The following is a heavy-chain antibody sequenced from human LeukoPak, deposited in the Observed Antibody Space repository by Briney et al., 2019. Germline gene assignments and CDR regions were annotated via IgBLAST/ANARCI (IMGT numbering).Heavy chain of an antibody. D-gene: IGHD3-3*01. Sequence: GGSLRLSCAASGFTFSSYDIHWVRQAPGKGLEWVAFIRYDGSNKYYADSVKGRFTISRDNSKNTLYLQMNSLRAEDTAVYYCAKIRFLGAFDIWGQGTMVTVSS. CDR2: IRYDGSNK. J-gene: IGHJ3*02. CDR3: AKIRFLGAFDI. CDR1: GFTFSSYD. V-gene: IGHV3-30*02.